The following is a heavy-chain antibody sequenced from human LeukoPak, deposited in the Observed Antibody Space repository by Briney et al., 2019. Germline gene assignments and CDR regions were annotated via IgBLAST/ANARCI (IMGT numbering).Heavy chain of an antibody. Sequence: GGSLRLSCAASGFTFSSYDMSWVRQAPGKGLEWVAFIRYDGSKKYYADSVKGRFTISRDNSKNTLYLQMNSLRAEDTAVYYCAKDLRGYSYGYFTDYWGQGTLVTVSS. CDR2: IRYDGSKK. CDR3: AKDLRGYSYGYFTDY. D-gene: IGHD5-18*01. J-gene: IGHJ4*02. CDR1: GFTFSSYD. V-gene: IGHV3-30*02.